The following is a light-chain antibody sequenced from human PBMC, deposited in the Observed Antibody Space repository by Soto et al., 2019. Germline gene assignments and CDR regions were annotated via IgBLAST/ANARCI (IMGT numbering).Light chain of an antibody. V-gene: IGKV1-5*01. CDR3: QQYNSYSGT. J-gene: IGKJ1*01. CDR2: DAS. CDR1: QSISSW. Sequence: DIQMTRSPSTLSASVGDRDTITCRASQSISSWLAWYQQKPGKAPKLLIYDASSLESGVPSRFSGSGSGTEFTLTISSLQPDDFATYYCQQYNSYSGTFGQGTKVDIK.